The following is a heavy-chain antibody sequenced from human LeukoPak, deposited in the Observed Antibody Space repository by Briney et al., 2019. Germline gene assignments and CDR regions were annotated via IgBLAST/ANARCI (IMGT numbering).Heavy chain of an antibody. CDR2: IDWDDDK. D-gene: IGHD5-18*01. CDR3: ARISRGYLFDY. CDR1: GFSLSTSGMC. V-gene: IGHV2-70*01. J-gene: IGHJ4*02. Sequence: SGPALVKPTQTLTLTCTFSGFSLSTSGMCVSWIRQPPGKALEWPALIDWDDDKYYSTSLTTRLTISKDTSKNQVVLTMTNMDPVDTATYYCARISRGYLFDYWGQGTLVTVSS.